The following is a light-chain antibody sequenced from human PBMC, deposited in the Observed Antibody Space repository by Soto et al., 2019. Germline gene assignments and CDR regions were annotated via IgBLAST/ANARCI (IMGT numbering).Light chain of an antibody. Sequence: EIVMTQSPATLSVSPGERATLSCRASQSVSSKLGWYQQKPGQAPRLLIYGASIRATGIPARFSGSGSGTEFTPTISSLQSEDFAVYYCQKYNKWPRTFGPGTKVDIK. CDR1: QSVSSK. CDR3: QKYNKWPRT. CDR2: GAS. V-gene: IGKV3-15*01. J-gene: IGKJ3*01.